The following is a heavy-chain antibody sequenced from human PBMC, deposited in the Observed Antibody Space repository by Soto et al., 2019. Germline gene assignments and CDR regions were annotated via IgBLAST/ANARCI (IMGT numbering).Heavy chain of an antibody. V-gene: IGHV3-23*01. CDR1: GLTFSSYA. CDR2: ISGSGVST. CDR3: ARELHGGSYGMEV. J-gene: IGHJ6*02. Sequence: PGGSLRLSCAASGLTFSSYAMSWVRQAPGKGLEWVSAISGSGVSTYYADSVKGRFTISRDNSKNTLYLQMNSLRAEDTAVYYCARELHGGSYGMEVWGQGTTVTVSS.